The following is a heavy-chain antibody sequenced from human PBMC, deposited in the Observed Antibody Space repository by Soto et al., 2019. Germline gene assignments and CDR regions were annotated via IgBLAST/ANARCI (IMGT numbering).Heavy chain of an antibody. V-gene: IGHV3-23*01. CDR2: ISGAGGVT. CDR3: AKGGCSRSSCSCEW. J-gene: IGHJ4*02. D-gene: IGHD2-2*01. CDR1: GFTFNQYA. Sequence: EVQVLQSGGGLAQPGGSLRLSCAASGFTFNQYAMNWVRQAAGKGLEWVSSISGAGGVTEYADSVKGRFSISRDNLKNTVFLEMKNLRADDTAMYYCAKGGCSRSSCSCEWWGQGTLVSVSS.